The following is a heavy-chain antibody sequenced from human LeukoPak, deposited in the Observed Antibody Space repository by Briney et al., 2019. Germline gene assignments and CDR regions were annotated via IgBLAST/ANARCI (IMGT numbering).Heavy chain of an antibody. CDR2: ISSSGSTI. CDR3: AGTESIAVAGCFDY. Sequence: PGGSLRLSCAATGFTFSSYEMNWVRQAPGKGLEWVSYISSSGSTIYYADSVKGRFTISRDNAKNSLYLQMNSLRAEDTAVYYCAGTESIAVAGCFDYWGQGTLVTVSS. V-gene: IGHV3-48*03. D-gene: IGHD6-19*01. J-gene: IGHJ4*02. CDR1: GFTFSSYE.